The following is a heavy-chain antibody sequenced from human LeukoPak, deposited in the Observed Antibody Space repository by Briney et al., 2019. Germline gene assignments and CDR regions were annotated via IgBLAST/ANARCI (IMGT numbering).Heavy chain of an antibody. Sequence: PSETLSLTCTVSGGSISSSSDYWGWIRQPPGKGLEWIGSIYYSGSTYYNPSLMSRVTISVDTSKNQFSLKLNSVTAADTAVYYCARQGISTIGYWGQGTLVTVSS. CDR2: IYYSGST. CDR1: GGSISSSSDY. V-gene: IGHV4-39*07. CDR3: ARQGISTIGY. D-gene: IGHD1-14*01. J-gene: IGHJ4*02.